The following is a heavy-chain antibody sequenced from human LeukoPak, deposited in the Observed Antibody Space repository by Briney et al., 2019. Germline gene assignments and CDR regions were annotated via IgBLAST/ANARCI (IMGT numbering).Heavy chain of an antibody. CDR3: ARGASSGVRMDV. V-gene: IGHV3-23*01. D-gene: IGHD2-15*01. CDR1: GFTFSSYA. CDR2: ISGSGGST. J-gene: IGHJ6*04. Sequence: PGGSLRLSCAASGFTFSSYAMSWVRQAPGKGLEWVSAISGSGGSTYYADSVKGRFTISRDNSKNTLNLQMNSLRAEDTAVYYCARGASSGVRMDVWGKGTTVTVSS.